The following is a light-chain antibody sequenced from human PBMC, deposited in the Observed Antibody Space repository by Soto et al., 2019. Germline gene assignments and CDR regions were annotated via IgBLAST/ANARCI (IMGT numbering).Light chain of an antibody. CDR3: SSYTSSSTLEV. Sequence: QSVLTQPASVSGSRGQWITISCTGTSSDVGGYNYVSWYQQHPGKAPKLMIYDVSNRPSGVSNRFSGSKSGNTASLTISGLQAEDEADYYCSSYTSSSTLEVFGTGTKVTVL. V-gene: IGLV2-14*01. J-gene: IGLJ1*01. CDR2: DVS. CDR1: SSDVGGYNY.